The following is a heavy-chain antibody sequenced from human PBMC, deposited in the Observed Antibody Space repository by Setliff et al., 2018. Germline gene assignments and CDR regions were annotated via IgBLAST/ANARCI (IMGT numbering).Heavy chain of an antibody. J-gene: IGHJ4*02. Sequence: GGSLRLSCAASGFTFDDYGMSWVRQAPGKGLEWVANIKQDGSEKYYVDSVKGRFTISRDNAKNSLYLQMNSLRAEDTAVYYCARAHSSTLSVHDYWGQGTLVTVSS. CDR2: IKQDGSEK. V-gene: IGHV3-7*01. CDR3: ARAHSSTLSVHDY. CDR1: GFTFDDYG. D-gene: IGHD2-2*01.